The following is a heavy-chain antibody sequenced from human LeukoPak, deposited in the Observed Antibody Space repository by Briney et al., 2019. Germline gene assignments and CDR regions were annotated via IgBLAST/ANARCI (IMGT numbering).Heavy chain of an antibody. CDR1: GFTVSSNY. Sequence: GGSLRLSCAASGFTVSSNYMSWVRQAPGKGLEWVSVIYRGNNTYYSDSVKARFTISRDNSRNTLYLQMNSLRAEDTAIYYCAREGSNYGPFDYWGQGTLVTVSS. J-gene: IGHJ4*02. CDR3: AREGSNYGPFDY. V-gene: IGHV3-53*01. D-gene: IGHD4-11*01. CDR2: IYRGNNT.